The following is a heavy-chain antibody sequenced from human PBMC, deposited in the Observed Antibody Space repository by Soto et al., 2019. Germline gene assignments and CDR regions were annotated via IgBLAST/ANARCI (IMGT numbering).Heavy chain of an antibody. CDR3: AKDRLAGNFDY. J-gene: IGHJ4*02. CDR1: GFTFNNYA. V-gene: IGHV3-23*01. Sequence: GGSLRLSCAASGFTFNNYAMNWVRQAPGKGLEWVATISATGGSTYYEDSVKGRFTISRDNSKNTLYLQMNGLRFEDTAVYYCAKDRLAGNFDYWGQGTQVTVSS. CDR2: ISATGGST.